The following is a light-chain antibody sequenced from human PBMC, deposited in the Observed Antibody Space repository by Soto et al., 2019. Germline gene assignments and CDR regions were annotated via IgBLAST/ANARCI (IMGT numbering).Light chain of an antibody. J-gene: IGLJ1*01. CDR2: EVN. CDR3: CSFAGSGTYA. Sequence: QSVLTQPASVSGSPGQSITISCTGTSRDVGSHNLVSWYQQHPGKAPKLIIYEVNKRPSGVSNPYSGSKPGNTASLTIFGLQTEDEADYYCCSFAGSGTYAFGTGPKVPAL. CDR1: SRDVGSHNL. V-gene: IGLV2-23*02.